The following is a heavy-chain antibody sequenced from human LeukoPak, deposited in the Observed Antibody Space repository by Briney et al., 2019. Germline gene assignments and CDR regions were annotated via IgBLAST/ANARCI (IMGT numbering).Heavy chain of an antibody. CDR3: ARYAWFGESIYYFDY. CDR2: IYYSGNT. CDR1: GGSISSDNYY. Sequence: PSGTLSLTCTVSGGSISSDNYYWGWIRQPPGKGLEWIGSIYYSGNTYYNPSLKSRVTISVDTSKNQFSLRLSSVTAADTAVYYCARYAWFGESIYYFDYWGRGTLVTVSS. D-gene: IGHD3-10*01. V-gene: IGHV4-39*01. J-gene: IGHJ4*02.